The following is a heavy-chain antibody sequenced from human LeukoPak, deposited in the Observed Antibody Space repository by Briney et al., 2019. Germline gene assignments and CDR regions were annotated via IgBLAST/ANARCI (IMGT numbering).Heavy chain of an antibody. Sequence: SETLSLTCAVSGGSISSSNWWSWVRQPPGKGLEWIGEIYHSGSTNYNPSLKSRVTISVDKSKNQFSLKLSSVTAADTAVYYCARTNILTGYYHFDYWGQGTLVTVSS. D-gene: IGHD3-9*01. CDR1: GGSISSSNW. CDR2: IYHSGST. CDR3: ARTNILTGYYHFDY. J-gene: IGHJ4*02. V-gene: IGHV4-4*02.